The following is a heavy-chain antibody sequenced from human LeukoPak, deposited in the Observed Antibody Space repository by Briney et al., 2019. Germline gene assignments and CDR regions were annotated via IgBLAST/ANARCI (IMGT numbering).Heavy chain of an antibody. D-gene: IGHD6-25*01. CDR3: ARASSYVYSSEQAAHMDV. CDR2: INHGGST. J-gene: IGHJ6*03. V-gene: IGHV4-34*01. CDR1: GGSFSSYY. Sequence: SETLSLTCAVYGGSFSSYYWSWIRQPPGKGLEWIGEINHGGSTNYNPSLKSRVTISVDTSKNQFSLKLTSVTAADTAVYFCARASSYVYSSEQAAHMDVWGKGTTVTVSS.